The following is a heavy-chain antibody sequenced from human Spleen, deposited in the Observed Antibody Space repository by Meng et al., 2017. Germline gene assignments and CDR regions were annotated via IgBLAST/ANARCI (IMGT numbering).Heavy chain of an antibody. D-gene: IGHD2-8*01. CDR1: GFTFSSYN. V-gene: IGHV3-21*01. CDR2: ISYTGTYI. CDR3: VRGWSSPDS. J-gene: IGHJ5*01. Sequence: ARLVGSGGGLSKPWGSLRLSCAASGFTFSSYNMIWVRQAPGKGLEWVSSISYTGTYIYYPDSLKGRFTISRDNANNSLYLQMNSLRAEDTAIYYCVRGWSSPDSWGQGTLVTVSS.